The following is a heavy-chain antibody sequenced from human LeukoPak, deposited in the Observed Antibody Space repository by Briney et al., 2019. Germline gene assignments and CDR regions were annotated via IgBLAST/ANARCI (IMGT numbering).Heavy chain of an antibody. Sequence: PSETLSLTCSVSGGSIRSYYWSWIRQPPGKGLEWIGYIYSSGSTNYNPSLKSRVTISVDTSKNQISLKLSSVTAADTAVYYCARLSRKYVFYYYYMDVWGTGTTVTVSS. D-gene: IGHD2-2*01. V-gene: IGHV4-4*09. CDR1: GGSIRSYY. CDR3: ARLSRKYVFYYYYMDV. CDR2: IYSSGST. J-gene: IGHJ6*03.